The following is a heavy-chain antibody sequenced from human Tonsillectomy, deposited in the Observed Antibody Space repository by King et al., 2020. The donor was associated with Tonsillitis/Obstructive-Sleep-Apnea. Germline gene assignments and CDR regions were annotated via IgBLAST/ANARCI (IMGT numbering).Heavy chain of an antibody. CDR2: IYNSGNT. D-gene: IGHD3-10*01. Sequence: QLQESGPGLVKPSETLSLTCTVSGGSISYNYWSWIRQPAGKGLEWIGRIYNSGNTNYNPSLKSRVTMSVDTSKNQFSLKLSSVPAADTSVYYCAREERGGQYFDYWGQGTLVTVSS. J-gene: IGHJ4*02. CDR1: GGSISYNY. V-gene: IGHV4-4*07. CDR3: AREERGGQYFDY.